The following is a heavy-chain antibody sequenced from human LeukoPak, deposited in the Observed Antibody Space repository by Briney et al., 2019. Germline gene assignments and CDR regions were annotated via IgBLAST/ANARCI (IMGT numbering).Heavy chain of an antibody. D-gene: IGHD5-24*01. Sequence: PGGSLRLSCAASGFTVSSNYMSWVRQAPGTGLEWVSVIYSGGSTYYADSVKGRFTISRDNSKNTLYLQMNSLRAEDTAVYYCARDREMALGYWGQGTLVTVSS. CDR3: ARDREMALGY. J-gene: IGHJ4*02. CDR1: GFTVSSNY. V-gene: IGHV3-53*01. CDR2: IYSGGST.